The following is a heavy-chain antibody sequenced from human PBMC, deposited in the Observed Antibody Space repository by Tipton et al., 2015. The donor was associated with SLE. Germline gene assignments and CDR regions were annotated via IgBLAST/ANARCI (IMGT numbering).Heavy chain of an antibody. J-gene: IGHJ6*02. V-gene: IGHV1-46*01. CDR2: INPSGGST. Sequence: QVQLVQSGAEVKKPGASVKVSCKASGYTFTSYYIHWVRQAPGQGLEWMGIINPSGGSTTYAQKFQGRVTMTRDTSTSTAYMELRSLRSDDTAAYYCARAQTGGVTSFGGRYYGMDVWGQGTTVTVSS. CDR3: ARAQTGGVTSFGGRYYGMDV. CDR1: GYTFTSYY. D-gene: IGHD3-3*01.